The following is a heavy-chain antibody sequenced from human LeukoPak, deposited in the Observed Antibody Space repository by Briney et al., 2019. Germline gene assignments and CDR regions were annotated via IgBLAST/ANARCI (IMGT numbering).Heavy chain of an antibody. Sequence: GGSLRLSCATSGFTFSRYWMSWVRQAPGKGLECVADIKQDGSVTYYVDSVRGRFTISRDNAKNSLYLQMNSLRAEDTAVYYCARDPWADSSGFPLHHWGQGTLVTVSS. CDR1: GFTFSRYW. CDR3: ARDPWADSSGFPLHH. V-gene: IGHV3-7*03. J-gene: IGHJ1*01. D-gene: IGHD3-22*01. CDR2: IKQDGSVT.